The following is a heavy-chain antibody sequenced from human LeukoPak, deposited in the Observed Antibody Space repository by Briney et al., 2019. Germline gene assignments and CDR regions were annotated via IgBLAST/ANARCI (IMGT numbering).Heavy chain of an antibody. D-gene: IGHD3-10*01. V-gene: IGHV3-74*01. CDR1: GFTFSNYW. J-gene: IGHJ3*02. Sequence: GGSLRLSCAASGFTFSNYWMHWVRQAPGKGLVWVSRISSDGGSITYADSVKGRFTISRDSAKNTVYLQMNSLRAEDTAVYFCARGYGSGSYMAFDIWGQGTMVTVSS. CDR2: ISSDGGSI. CDR3: ARGYGSGSYMAFDI.